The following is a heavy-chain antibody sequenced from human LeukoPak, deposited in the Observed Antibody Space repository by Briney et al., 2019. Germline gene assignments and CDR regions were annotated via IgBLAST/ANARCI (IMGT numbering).Heavy chain of an antibody. CDR2: IYYSGIT. J-gene: IGHJ6*04. D-gene: IGHD2-2*01. V-gene: IGHV4-59*01. CDR1: GGSITSYY. CDR3: TRDLGYCSDTICPDV. Sequence: SETLSLTCTVSGGSITSYYWSWIRHPPGKGLEWIGYIYYSGITNYNPSLKSRLTISMDTSKNQFSLNLSSVTAADTAVYYCTRDLGYCSDTICPDVWGKGTTVTVSS.